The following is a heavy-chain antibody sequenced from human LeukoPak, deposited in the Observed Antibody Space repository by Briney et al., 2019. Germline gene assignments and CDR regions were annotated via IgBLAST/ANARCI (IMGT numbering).Heavy chain of an antibody. J-gene: IGHJ4*02. CDR3: ARGPNPMVRGVTFFDY. CDR2: IYHSGST. D-gene: IGHD3-10*01. V-gene: IGHV4-30-2*01. CDR1: GGSISSGGYS. Sequence: SETLSLTCAVSGGSISSGGYSWSWIRQPPGKGLEWIGYIYHSGSTYYNPSLKSRVTISVDRSKNQFSLKLSSVTAADTAVYYCARGPNPMVRGVTFFDYWGQGTLVTVSS.